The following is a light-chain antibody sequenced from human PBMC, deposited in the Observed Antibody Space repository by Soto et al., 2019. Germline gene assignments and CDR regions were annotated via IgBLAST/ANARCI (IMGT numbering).Light chain of an antibody. J-gene: IGKJ3*01. CDR3: PQYDYPPFT. CDR2: GAS. V-gene: IGKV1-33*01. CDR1: QDISNY. Sequence: DIQMTQSPSSLSASVGDRVTITCQASQDISNYFNWYQQIPGQAPKVSIYGASNLETAVPARFSASASGTDFSFTISGLQPEDIATYYCPQYDYPPFTFGPGTKVDIK.